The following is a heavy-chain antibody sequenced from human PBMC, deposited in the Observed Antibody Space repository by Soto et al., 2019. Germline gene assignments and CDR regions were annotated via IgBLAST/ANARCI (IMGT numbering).Heavy chain of an antibody. Sequence: QVQLQESGPGLVKPSETLSLTCTVSGGSFSTYYWNWIRQPPGKGLEWIGYIYDSGSTNYNPSVKSRVTISVDTTKNQFSMKLSSVTAEDTAVYYCARDAYYYGSGSSYYYGMDVWGQGTTVTVSS. CDR3: ARDAYYYGSGSSYYYGMDV. D-gene: IGHD3-10*01. V-gene: IGHV4-59*01. J-gene: IGHJ6*02. CDR2: IYDSGST. CDR1: GGSFSTYY.